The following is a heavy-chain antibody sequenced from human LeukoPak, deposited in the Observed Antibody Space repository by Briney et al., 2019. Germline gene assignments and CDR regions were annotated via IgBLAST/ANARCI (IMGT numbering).Heavy chain of an antibody. CDR1: GYTFTSYY. V-gene: IGHV1-46*01. D-gene: IGHD1-7*01. CDR3: ATNYESRYYYYMDV. CDR2: TNPSGGST. J-gene: IGHJ6*03. Sequence: ASVKVSCKASGYTFTSYYMHWVRQAPGQGPEWMGITNPSGGSTSYAQKFQGRVTMTRDTSTSTVYMELSSLRSEDTAVYYCATNYESRYYYYMDVWGKGATVTVSS.